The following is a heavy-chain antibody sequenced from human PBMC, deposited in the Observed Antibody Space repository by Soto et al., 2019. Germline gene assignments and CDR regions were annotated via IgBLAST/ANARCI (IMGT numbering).Heavy chain of an antibody. CDR2: IIPIFGTA. D-gene: IGHD3-10*01. J-gene: IGHJ4*02. V-gene: IGHV1-69*01. CDR1: GGTFSSYA. CDR3: ARGRDYYGSGSYYNVLND. Sequence: QVQLVQSGAEVKKPGSSVKVSCKASGGTFSSYAISWVRQAPGQGLEWMGGIIPIFGTANYAQKFQGRVTINADESTSTAYMELSSLRSEDTAVYYCARGRDYYGSGSYYNVLNDWGQGTLVTVSS.